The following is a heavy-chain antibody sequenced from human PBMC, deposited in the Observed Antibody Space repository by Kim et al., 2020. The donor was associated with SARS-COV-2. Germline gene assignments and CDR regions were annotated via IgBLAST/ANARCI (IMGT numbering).Heavy chain of an antibody. V-gene: IGHV1-3*01. CDR1: GYTFTDYA. D-gene: IGHD3-22*01. J-gene: IGHJ3*01. CDR2: INAGNGNT. Sequence: ASVKVSCKASGYTFTDYAIHWVRQAPGQRFEWMGWINAGNGNTRYSQNFQGRVTITRDTSANTAYMELNSLRSEDTAVYYCAREGHEGGYLTWGQGTMVTVSS. CDR3: AREGHEGGYLT.